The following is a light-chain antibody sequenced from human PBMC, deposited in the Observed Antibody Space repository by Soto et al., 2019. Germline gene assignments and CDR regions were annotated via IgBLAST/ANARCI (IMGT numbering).Light chain of an antibody. CDR1: SSDVGTYNY. Sequence: QSALTQPASVSGSPGQSITISCTGTSSDVGTYNYVSWYQHHPGKAPKLMIYAVSNRPSGVSDRFSGSKSGNTASLTISGLQAEDEADYYCSSYTNTITPPYVFGTGTKVTVL. V-gene: IGLV2-14*01. J-gene: IGLJ1*01. CDR2: AVS. CDR3: SSYTNTITPPYV.